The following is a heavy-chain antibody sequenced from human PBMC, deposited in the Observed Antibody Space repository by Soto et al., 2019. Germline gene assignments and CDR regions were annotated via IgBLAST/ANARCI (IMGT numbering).Heavy chain of an antibody. CDR3: VRWMLRGVGDAIDV. J-gene: IGHJ3*01. CDR1: GYSFTTYW. CDR2: IYPGDSDT. V-gene: IGHV5-51*01. D-gene: IGHD3-10*01. Sequence: PGESLKISCKASGYSFTTYWIGWVRQMPGKGLEWMGMIYPGDSDTRYSPPFQGQITISADKSITNAYLQWSSLKASDTAMYYCVRWMLRGVGDAIDVRGPGTMVTVS.